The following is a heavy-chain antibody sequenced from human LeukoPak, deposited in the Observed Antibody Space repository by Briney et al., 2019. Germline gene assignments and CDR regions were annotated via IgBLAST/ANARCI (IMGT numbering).Heavy chain of an antibody. Sequence: PGGSLRLSCSASGFTFSSYAIHWVRQAPGKGLGWVAVISYDGNNKYYADCVKGRFTISRDNSKNTLYLQMNRLRAEDTAVYYCARDRVQLWNYGMDVWGQGTTVTVSS. CDR2: ISYDGNNK. CDR3: ARDRVQLWNYGMDV. D-gene: IGHD5-18*01. V-gene: IGHV3-30-3*01. J-gene: IGHJ6*02. CDR1: GFTFSSYA.